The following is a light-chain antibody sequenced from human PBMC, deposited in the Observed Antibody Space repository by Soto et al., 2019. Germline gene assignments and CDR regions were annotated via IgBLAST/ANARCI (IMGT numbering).Light chain of an antibody. CDR1: QSVSSN. CDR2: GAS. Sequence: EIVMTQSPATLSVSPGERATLSCRASQSVSSNLAWYQQKPGQAPRLLIYGASTRATGIPARFSGSGSGTEFTLTISSLQSEDFATYYCQQTYIPPWTFGLGTRVEI. V-gene: IGKV3-15*01. CDR3: QQTYIPPWT. J-gene: IGKJ1*01.